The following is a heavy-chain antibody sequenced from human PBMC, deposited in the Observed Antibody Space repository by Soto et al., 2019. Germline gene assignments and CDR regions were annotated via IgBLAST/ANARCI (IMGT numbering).Heavy chain of an antibody. J-gene: IGHJ6*04. V-gene: IGHV2-5*02. Sequence: QITLKESSPTLVKPTQTLTLTCSFSGFSLYSGGVGVGWIRQPPGKALEWLALLYWDETRRYSPSLRNTLTIAKDTSENLVVLTMTDMGPVDTGTYFCAHYTTNTYFDVWGKGTTVTVSS. CDR3: AHYTTNTYFDV. CDR1: GFSLYSGGVG. CDR2: LYWDETR. D-gene: IGHD1-1*01.